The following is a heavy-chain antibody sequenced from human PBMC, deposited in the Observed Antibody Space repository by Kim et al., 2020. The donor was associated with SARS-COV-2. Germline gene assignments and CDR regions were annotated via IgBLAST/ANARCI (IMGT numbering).Heavy chain of an antibody. D-gene: IGHD5-12*01. J-gene: IGHJ6*02. CDR2: INPSGGST. Sequence: ASVKVSCKASGYTFTSYYMHWVRQAPGQGLEWMGIINPSGGSTSYAQKFQGRVTMTRDTSTSTVYMELSSLRSEDTAVYYCASRRGEMATIHPHYYYYGMDVWGQGTTVTVSS. CDR3: ASRRGEMATIHPHYYYYGMDV. CDR1: GYTFTSYY. V-gene: IGHV1-46*01.